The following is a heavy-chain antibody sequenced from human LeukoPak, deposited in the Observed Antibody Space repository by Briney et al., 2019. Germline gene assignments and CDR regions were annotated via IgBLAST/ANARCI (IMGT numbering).Heavy chain of an antibody. CDR2: IIPIFGTA. J-gene: IGHJ4*02. D-gene: IGHD6-19*01. V-gene: IGHV1-69*06. Sequence: SVKVSCKASGGTFSSYAISWVRQAPGQGLEWMGGIIPIFGTANYAQKFQGRVTITADKSTSTAYMELSSLRSEDTAVYYCATAYSSGWYVNWGYWGQGTLVTVSS. CDR1: GGTFSSYA. CDR3: ATAYSSGWYVNWGY.